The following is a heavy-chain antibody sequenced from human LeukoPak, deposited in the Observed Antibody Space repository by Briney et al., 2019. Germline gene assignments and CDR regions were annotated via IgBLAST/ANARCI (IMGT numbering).Heavy chain of an antibody. V-gene: IGHV3-23*01. CDR2: ISGNGGST. Sequence: GGSLRLSCAASGFTFSSYAMSWVRQAPGRGLEWVSAISGNGGSTYYADSVKGRFTISRDNSKNTLFLQMNSLRAEGTAVYYCARGYIYGYHYWGQGTLVTVSS. J-gene: IGHJ4*02. D-gene: IGHD5-18*01. CDR1: GFTFSSYA. CDR3: ARGYIYGYHY.